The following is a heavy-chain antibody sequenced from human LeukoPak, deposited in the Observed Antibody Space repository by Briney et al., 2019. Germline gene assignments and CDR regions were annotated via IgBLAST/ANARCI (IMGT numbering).Heavy chain of an antibody. CDR3: AREGGGELHLIHY. V-gene: IGHV4-38-2*02. J-gene: IGHJ4*02. Sequence: SETLSLTCTVSGYSLSSGYYWGWSRQPPGKGREWIGSIYHSGSTYYNPSLKSRVTISVDTSKNQFSLKLSSVTAAHTAVYYCAREGGGELHLIHYWGQGTLVTVSS. CDR2: IYHSGST. CDR1: GYSLSSGYY. D-gene: IGHD1-7*01.